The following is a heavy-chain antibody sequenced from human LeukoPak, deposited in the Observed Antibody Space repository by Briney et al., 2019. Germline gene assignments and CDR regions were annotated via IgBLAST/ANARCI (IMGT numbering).Heavy chain of an antibody. Sequence: ASVKVSCKASGYTFNGYYMHWVRQAPAQGLEWMGWINPNSGGTNYAQKFQGRVTMTRDTSISTAYMELSRLRSDDTAVYYCASSQQQMIMYYFDYWGQGTLVTVSS. D-gene: IGHD6-13*01. J-gene: IGHJ4*02. CDR1: GYTFNGYY. CDR2: INPNSGGT. CDR3: ASSQQQMIMYYFDY. V-gene: IGHV1-2*02.